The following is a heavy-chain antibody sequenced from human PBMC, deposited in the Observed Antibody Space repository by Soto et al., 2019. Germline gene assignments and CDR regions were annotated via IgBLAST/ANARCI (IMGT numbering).Heavy chain of an antibody. J-gene: IGHJ5*02. CDR3: AREISITIFGVAPAIENWFDP. V-gene: IGHV1-3*01. D-gene: IGHD3-3*01. Sequence: ASVKVSCKASGYTFTSYAMHWVRQAPGQRLEWMGWINAGNGNTKYSQKFQGRVTITRDTSASTAYMELSSLRSEDTAVYYCAREISITIFGVAPAIENWFDPWGQGTLVTVSS. CDR2: INAGNGNT. CDR1: GYTFTSYA.